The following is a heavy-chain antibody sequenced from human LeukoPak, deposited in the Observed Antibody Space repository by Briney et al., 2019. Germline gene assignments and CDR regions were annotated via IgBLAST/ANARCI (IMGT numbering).Heavy chain of an antibody. V-gene: IGHV3-74*03. CDR1: GVTSRNSW. CDR2: ITIDGSST. J-gene: IGHJ4*02. D-gene: IGHD3/OR15-3a*01. Sequence: PGGSLRLSCVASGVTSRNSWMHWVRQAPGKGLVWISRITIDGSSTTYADSVEGRFTISRDNSKNTLYLQMNRLRAEDTALYYCVKGGQVYYFDYWGQGTLVTVSS. CDR3: VKGGQVYYFDY.